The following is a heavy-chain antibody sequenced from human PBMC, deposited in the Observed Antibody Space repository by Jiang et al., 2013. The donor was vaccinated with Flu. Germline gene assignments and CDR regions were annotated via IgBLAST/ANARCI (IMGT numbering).Heavy chain of an antibody. J-gene: IGHJ5*02. CDR3: ARVAAKNWFDP. V-gene: IGHV4-59*01. D-gene: IGHD4/OR15-4a*01. Sequence: LKSRVTISVDTSKNQFSLKLSSVTAADTAVYYCARVAAKNWFDPWGQGTLVTVSS.